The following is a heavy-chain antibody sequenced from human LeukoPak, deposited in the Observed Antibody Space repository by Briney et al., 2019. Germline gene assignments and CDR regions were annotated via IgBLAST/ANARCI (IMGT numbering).Heavy chain of an antibody. CDR3: ARGRSSGYYCIFDY. D-gene: IGHD3-22*01. Sequence: AASVKVSCKASGYTFTGYYMHWVRQAPGQGLEWMGGIIPIFGTANYAQKFQGRVTITTDESTSTAYMELSSLRSGDTAVYYCARGRSSGYYCIFDYWGQGTLVTVSS. CDR2: IIPIFGTA. V-gene: IGHV1-69*05. J-gene: IGHJ4*02. CDR1: GYTFTGYY.